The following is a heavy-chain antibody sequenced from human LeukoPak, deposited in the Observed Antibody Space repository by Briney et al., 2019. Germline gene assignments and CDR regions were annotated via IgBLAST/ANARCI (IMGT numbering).Heavy chain of an antibody. CDR3: ARVYEYSSSSGGLDY. D-gene: IGHD6-6*01. V-gene: IGHV1-69*05. Sequence: SVKVSCKASGGTFSSYAISWVRQAPGQGLEWMGGIIPIFGTTNYAQKFQGRVTMTRDTSISTAYMELSRLRSDDTAVYYCARVYEYSSSSGGLDYWGQGTLVTVSS. CDR1: GGTFSSYA. CDR2: IIPIFGTT. J-gene: IGHJ4*02.